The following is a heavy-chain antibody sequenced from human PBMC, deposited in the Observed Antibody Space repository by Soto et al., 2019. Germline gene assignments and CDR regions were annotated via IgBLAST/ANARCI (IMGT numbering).Heavy chain of an antibody. V-gene: IGHV4-28*01. D-gene: IGHD2-21*02. Sequence: QVQLRESGPGLVKPSDTPSPTCAVSGYSISSSNWWGWIRQFPGNGLGWVGYFYYNGYTHFSPSSKSRVTMSVDTSKNPFALRLSSVTAVDTAVYFCARKTAGSYPLDDWGQGTLVTVSP. CDR3: ARKTAGSYPLDD. CDR1: GYSISSSNW. J-gene: IGHJ4*02. CDR2: FYYNGYT.